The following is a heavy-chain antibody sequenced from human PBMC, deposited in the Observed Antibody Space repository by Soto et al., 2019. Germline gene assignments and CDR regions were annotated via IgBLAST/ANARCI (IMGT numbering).Heavy chain of an antibody. D-gene: IGHD2-15*01. CDR1: GFTFSTYG. CDR2: ITVIGDTT. J-gene: IGHJ4*02. Sequence: EVRLLESGGGLVQPGGSLRLSCAASGFTFSTYGMSWVRQAPGKGLEWVSGITVIGDTTYYADSVKGRFSISRDNSKNTVYLQMNRLRVEDTAVYFCSRDQGAGVVAASQFDFWGQGTRVSVSS. CDR3: SRDQGAGVVAASQFDF. V-gene: IGHV3-23*01.